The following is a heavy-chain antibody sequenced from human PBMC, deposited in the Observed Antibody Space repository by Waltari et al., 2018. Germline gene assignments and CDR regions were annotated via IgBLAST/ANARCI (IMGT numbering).Heavy chain of an antibody. V-gene: IGHV4-38-2*02. CDR2: IYHSGST. CDR1: GYSISSGYY. J-gene: IGHJ3*02. D-gene: IGHD3-3*01. CDR3: ARDGYDFWSGYYQGDAFDI. Sequence: QVQLQESGPGLVKPSETLSLTCAVSGYSISSGYYWGWIRQPPGKGLEWIGSIYHSGSTYYNPSRKSRVTISVDTSKNQFSLKLSSVTAADTAVYYCARDGYDFWSGYYQGDAFDIWGQGTMVTVSS.